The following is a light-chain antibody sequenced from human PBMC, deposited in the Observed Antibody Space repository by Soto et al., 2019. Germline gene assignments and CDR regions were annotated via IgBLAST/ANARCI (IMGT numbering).Light chain of an antibody. J-gene: IGKJ1*01. V-gene: IGKV3-20*01. Sequence: EIVLTQSPGTLSLSPGERATLSCRASQSVSSSYLAWYQQKPGQAPRLLIYGASSRATGIPDRFSGSGSGTDFTLTISRLEPADFAVYYCQQYGSSPQTLGQGTKVDIK. CDR2: GAS. CDR1: QSVSSSY. CDR3: QQYGSSPQT.